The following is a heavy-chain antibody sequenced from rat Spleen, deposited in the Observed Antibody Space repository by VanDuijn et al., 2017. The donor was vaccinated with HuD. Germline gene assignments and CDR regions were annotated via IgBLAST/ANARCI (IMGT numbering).Heavy chain of an antibody. CDR2: IWTGGNT. J-gene: IGHJ3*01. Sequence: QVQLKESGPGLVKPSETLSLTCTVSGFSLTSYNVHWVRQSTGKGLEWMGIIWTGGNTRYNSALKSRLSFSKDTSKNQVLVKMSSLPTEDTATYYGSRDSPGEGSFAYWGEGTLVTVSS. V-gene: IGHV2-30*01. D-gene: IGHD1-11*01. CDR1: GFSLTSYN. CDR3: SRDSPGEGSFAY.